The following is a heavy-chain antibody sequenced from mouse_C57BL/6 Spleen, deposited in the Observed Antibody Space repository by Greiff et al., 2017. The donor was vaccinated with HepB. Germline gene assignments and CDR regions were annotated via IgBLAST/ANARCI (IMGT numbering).Heavy chain of an antibody. CDR2: IYPGDGDT. CDR3: ARYDYEGDYFDY. D-gene: IGHD2-4*01. Sequence: QVQLQQSGPELVKPGASVKISCKASGYAFSSSWMNWVKQRPGKGLEWIGRIYPGDGDTNYNGKFKGKATLTADKSSSTAYMQLSSLTSEDSAVYFCARYDYEGDYFDYWGQGTPLTVSS. CDR1: GYAFSSSW. J-gene: IGHJ2*01. V-gene: IGHV1-82*01.